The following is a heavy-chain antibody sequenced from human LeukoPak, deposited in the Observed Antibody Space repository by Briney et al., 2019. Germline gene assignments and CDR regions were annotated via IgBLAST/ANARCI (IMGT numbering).Heavy chain of an antibody. V-gene: IGHV4-59*01. Sequence: PSETLSLTCTVSGGSISSYYWSWIRQPPGKGLEWIGYIYYSGSTNYNTYLKSRVTISVDTSKNQFSLKLSSVTAADTAVYYCARAVTGYCSSTSCQYYFDYWGQGTLVTVSS. J-gene: IGHJ4*02. CDR2: IYYSGST. CDR1: GGSISSYY. D-gene: IGHD2-2*01. CDR3: ARAVTGYCSSTSCQYYFDY.